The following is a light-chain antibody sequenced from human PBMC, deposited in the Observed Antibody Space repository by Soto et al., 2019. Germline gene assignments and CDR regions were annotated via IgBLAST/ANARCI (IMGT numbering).Light chain of an antibody. CDR2: EVS. V-gene: IGLV2-14*03. CDR3: GPHTTTNNRV. CDR1: SSDVGAYDY. Sequence: QSALTQPASVSGSPGQSIAISCTGTSSDVGAYDYVSWYQQHPDRAPRLVIYEVSNRPSGVSNRFSGSKSVNTATLTISGLQAEDEADYYCGPHTTTNNRVCGTGTKVTVL. J-gene: IGLJ1*01.